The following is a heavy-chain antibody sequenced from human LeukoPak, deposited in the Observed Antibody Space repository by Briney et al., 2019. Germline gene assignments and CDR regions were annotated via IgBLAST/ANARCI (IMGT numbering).Heavy chain of an antibody. Sequence: GGSLRLSCTASGFTFNGYSMNWVRQAPGKGLEWVSSISTSSSYIYYADSVKGRFTISRNNPKNSLYLQMNSLRAEDAAVYYCARNRGDPSYFDYWGQGTLVTVSS. V-gene: IGHV3-21*01. CDR2: ISTSSSYI. J-gene: IGHJ4*02. D-gene: IGHD4-17*01. CDR3: ARNRGDPSYFDY. CDR1: GFTFNGYS.